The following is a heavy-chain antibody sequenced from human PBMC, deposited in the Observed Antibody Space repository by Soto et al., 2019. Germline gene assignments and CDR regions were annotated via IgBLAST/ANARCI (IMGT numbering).Heavy chain of an antibody. CDR1: GYTFSDYG. CDR2: ISAKNGNT. V-gene: IGHV1-18*01. Sequence: SVKVSCKTSGYTFSDYGISWVRQAPGQGLEWMGWISAKNGNTNFAQKFRGRVTMITDTSTNTVYMELRNLRLDDTAVYYCAREPPETPPDYWGQGTLVTVSS. CDR3: AREPPETPPDY. J-gene: IGHJ4*02.